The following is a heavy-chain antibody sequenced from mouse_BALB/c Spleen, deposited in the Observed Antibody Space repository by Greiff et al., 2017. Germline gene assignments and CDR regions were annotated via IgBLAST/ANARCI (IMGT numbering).Heavy chain of an antibody. V-gene: IGHV2-2*02. CDR3: ARNREDAYYGNSWFAY. CDR1: GFSLTSYG. J-gene: IGHJ3*01. Sequence: VQLVESGPGLVQPSQSLSITCTVSGFSLTSYGVHWVRQSPGKGLEWLGVIWSGGSTDYNAAFISRLSISKDNSKSQVFFKMNSLQANDTAIYYCARNREDAYYGNSWFAYWGQGTLVTVSA. CDR2: IWSGGST. D-gene: IGHD2-10*01.